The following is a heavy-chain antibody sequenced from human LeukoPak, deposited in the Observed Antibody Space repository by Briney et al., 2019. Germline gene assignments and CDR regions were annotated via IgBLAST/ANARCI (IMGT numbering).Heavy chain of an antibody. CDR3: AKRTYSGFFDY. CDR2: IGSGGST. V-gene: IGHV3-23*01. D-gene: IGHD5-12*01. CDR1: GFTFSNYA. J-gene: IGHJ4*02. Sequence: PGGSLRLSCAASGFTFSNYAMSWVRQAPGKGLEWVSLIGSGGSTYYADSVKGRFTISRDNPKNTLYLQMNSLRAEDTAVYYCAKRTYSGFFDYWGQGTLVTVSS.